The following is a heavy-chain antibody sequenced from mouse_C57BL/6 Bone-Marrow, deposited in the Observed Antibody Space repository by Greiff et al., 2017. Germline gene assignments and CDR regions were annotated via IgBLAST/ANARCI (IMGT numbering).Heavy chain of an antibody. CDR3: ARHYYSSYPAYYGAMDY. CDR2: IYPGDGDT. D-gene: IGHD2-5*01. V-gene: IGHV1-82*01. J-gene: IGHJ4*01. CDR1: GYAFSSSW. Sequence: VQRVESGPELVKPGASVKISCKASGYAFSSSWMNWVKQRPGKGLEWIGRIYPGDGDTNYNGKFKGQATLTADKSSSTVYMPLSSLTSEDSVVYFCARHYYSSYPAYYGAMDYWGQGTLVTVSA.